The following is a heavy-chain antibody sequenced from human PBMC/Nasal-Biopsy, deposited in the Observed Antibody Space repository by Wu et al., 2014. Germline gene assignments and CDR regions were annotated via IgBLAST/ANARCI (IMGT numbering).Heavy chain of an antibody. V-gene: IGHV4-39*01. J-gene: IGHJ5*02. Sequence: TLSLTCTVSGASISSNNYWGWIRQSPGKGLEWIGSVYHNGNTYYNPSLRSRLAISVDTSKNQLSLNLSSVTASDTAVYHCARRGVSTVTTWFDPWGQGILVSV. CDR3: ARRGVSTVTTWFDP. CDR1: GASISSNNY. D-gene: IGHD4-17*01. CDR2: VYHNGNT.